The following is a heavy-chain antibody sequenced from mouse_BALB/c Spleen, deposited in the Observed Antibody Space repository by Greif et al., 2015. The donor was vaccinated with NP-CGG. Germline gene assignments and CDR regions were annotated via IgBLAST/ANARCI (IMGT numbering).Heavy chain of an antibody. J-gene: IGHJ3*01. D-gene: IGHD1-1*01. V-gene: IGHV1-9*01. CDR2: ILPGSGST. CDR1: GYTFSSYW. Sequence: QVQLQQSGAELMKPGASVKISCKATGYTFSSYWIEWVKQRPGHGLEWIGEILPGSGSTNYNEKFKGKATFTADTSSNTAYMQLSSLTSEDSAVYYCARPDYYGSSYWFAYWGQETLVTVSA. CDR3: ARPDYYGSSYWFAY.